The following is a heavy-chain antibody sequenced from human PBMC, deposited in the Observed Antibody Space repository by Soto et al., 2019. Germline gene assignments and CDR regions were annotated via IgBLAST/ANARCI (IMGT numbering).Heavy chain of an antibody. V-gene: IGHV4-31*03. D-gene: IGHD3-10*01. CDR3: ARAAGYYGSGSYARIYYYDY. CDR1: GDSISSGAYY. CDR2: IYYSGST. J-gene: IGHJ4*02. Sequence: SETLSLTCTVSGDSISSGAYYWSWIRQHPGKGLEWIGFIYYSGSTDYAPSLKSRVTMSVDTSKNQFSLKVTSVTAADTAVYYCARAAGYYGSGSYARIYYYDYWGQGTLVTVSS.